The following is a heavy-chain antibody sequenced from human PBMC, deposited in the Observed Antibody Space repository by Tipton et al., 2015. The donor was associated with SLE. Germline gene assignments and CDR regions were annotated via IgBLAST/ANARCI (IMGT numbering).Heavy chain of an antibody. CDR3: ARGAVAGVYYYYGMDV. Sequence: SLRLSCAASGFTFSSYSMNWVRQAPGKGLEWVSSISSSSSYIYYADSVKGRFTISRDNAKNSLYLQMNSLRAEDTAVYYCARGAVAGVYYYYGMDVWGQGTTVTVSS. V-gene: IGHV3-21*01. J-gene: IGHJ6*02. CDR2: ISSSSSYI. D-gene: IGHD6-19*01. CDR1: GFTFSSYS.